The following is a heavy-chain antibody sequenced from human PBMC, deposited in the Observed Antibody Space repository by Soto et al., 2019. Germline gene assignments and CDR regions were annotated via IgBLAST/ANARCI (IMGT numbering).Heavy chain of an antibody. Sequence: QLQLQESGSGLVKPSQTLSLTCAVSGGSISSGGYSWSWIRQPPGKGLEWIGYIYHSGSTYYNPSLKVRVTISVDRSKNQFSLKRSSVTAADTAVYSCAAGGGLPRYYWGQGTLVTVSS. CDR3: AAGGGLPRYY. J-gene: IGHJ4*02. V-gene: IGHV4-30-2*01. D-gene: IGHD5-12*01. CDR1: GGSISSGGYS. CDR2: IYHSGST.